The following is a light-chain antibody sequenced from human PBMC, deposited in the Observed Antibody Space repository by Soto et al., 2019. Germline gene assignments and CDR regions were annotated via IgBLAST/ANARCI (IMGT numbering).Light chain of an antibody. CDR1: SSNIGNNY. Sequence: QSVLTQPPSVSAAPGQKVTISCSGGSSNIGNNYVSWYQQVAGTTPKLLIFDNNKRPSGIPDRFSGSKSGTSATLGIAGLQTGDAADYYCVTWDSSLSAWLFGGGTQLTVL. CDR3: VTWDSSLSAWL. V-gene: IGLV1-51*01. J-gene: IGLJ3*02. CDR2: DNN.